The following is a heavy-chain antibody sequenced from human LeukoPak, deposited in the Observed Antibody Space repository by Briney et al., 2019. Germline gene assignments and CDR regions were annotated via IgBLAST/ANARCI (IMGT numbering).Heavy chain of an antibody. J-gene: IGHJ6*03. CDR2: IKQDGSER. CDR3: TRDEQGDYRYYMDV. Sequence: PGGSLRLSCATSGFTFSVYWMSWVRQAPGKGLEWVANIKQDGSERYYLDSVKGRFTISRDYARKSLYLEMNYLRAEDTAVYYCTRDEQGDYRYYMDVWAKGTAVSVSS. CDR1: GFTFSVYW. D-gene: IGHD1/OR15-1a*01. V-gene: IGHV3-7*01.